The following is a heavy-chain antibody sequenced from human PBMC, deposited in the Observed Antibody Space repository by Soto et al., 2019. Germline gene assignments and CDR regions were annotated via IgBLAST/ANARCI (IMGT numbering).Heavy chain of an antibody. V-gene: IGHV4-30-4*01. CDR2: IHYSGST. Sequence: PXETLSLTCTVSGGSINGGDYYWSGIRQPPGKGLEWIGYIHYSGSTYYNPSLKSRVTISVDTSKNQFSLKLSSVTAADTAVYYCARDRDYDFWSGYQDNWFGPSGPGTLVTVFS. CDR1: GGSINGGDYY. D-gene: IGHD3-3*01. CDR3: ARDRDYDFWSGYQDNWFGP. J-gene: IGHJ5*02.